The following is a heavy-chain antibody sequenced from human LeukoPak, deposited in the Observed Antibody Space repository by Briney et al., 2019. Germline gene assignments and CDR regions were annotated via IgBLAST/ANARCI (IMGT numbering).Heavy chain of an antibody. V-gene: IGHV3-23*01. CDR1: GFTLSGYD. D-gene: IGHD4-17*01. CDR3: AKDPFTFDGDYGDT. CDR2: ISKSDDRT. J-gene: IGHJ4*02. Sequence: RVSPRLSCVASGFTLSGYDMMWVRQRPGKGLEWVSSISKSDDRTYYADSVKGRFTISRDKSKSTVYLQMSSLRVDDTAVYYCAKDPFTFDGDYGDTWGQGTLVTVSS.